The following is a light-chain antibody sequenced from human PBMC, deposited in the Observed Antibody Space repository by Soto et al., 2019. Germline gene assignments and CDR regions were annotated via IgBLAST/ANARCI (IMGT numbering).Light chain of an antibody. CDR3: QQRSNWPRGT. Sequence: DIVLTQSPATLSLSPGERATISCRASQSVSSYLSWYQQKPCQAPRLLIYDAANRATGSPARFSGSGSGTDFSLTISSLEPEDFAVYYCQQRSNWPRGTFGQGTKVDIK. CDR1: QSVSSY. J-gene: IGKJ1*01. V-gene: IGKV3-11*01. CDR2: DAA.